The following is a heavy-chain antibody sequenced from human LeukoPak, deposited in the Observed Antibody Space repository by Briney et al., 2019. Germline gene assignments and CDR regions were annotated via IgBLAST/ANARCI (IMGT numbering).Heavy chain of an antibody. D-gene: IGHD3-22*01. CDR3: VTTPQYYYDSSENYYMDV. CDR2: IKHSGRT. Sequence: SETLSLTCAVYGGSFSGYYWSWIRQPPGKGLEWIGEIKHSGRTNYNPSLKSRVTISVDTSKNQFSLKLSSVTAADTAVYYCVTTPQYYYDSSENYYMDVWGKGTTVTVSS. V-gene: IGHV4-34*01. J-gene: IGHJ6*03. CDR1: GGSFSGYY.